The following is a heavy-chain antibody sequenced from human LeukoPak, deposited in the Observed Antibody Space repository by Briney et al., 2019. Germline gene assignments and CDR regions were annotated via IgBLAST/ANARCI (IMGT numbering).Heavy chain of an antibody. Sequence: GGSLRLSCAASGFTFSSYSMNWVRQAPGKGLEWVSYISSSSSTIYYADSVKGRFTISRDNAKNSLYLQMNSLRAEDTAVYYCARVVVAANQYPDYWGQGTLVTVSS. CDR1: GFTFSSYS. CDR3: ARVVVAANQYPDY. D-gene: IGHD2-15*01. J-gene: IGHJ4*02. CDR2: ISSSSSTI. V-gene: IGHV3-48*01.